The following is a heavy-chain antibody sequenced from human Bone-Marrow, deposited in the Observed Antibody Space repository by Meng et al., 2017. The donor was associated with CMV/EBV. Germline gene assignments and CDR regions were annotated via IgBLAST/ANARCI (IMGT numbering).Heavy chain of an antibody. Sequence: GGSLRLSCAASGFTFSSYAMHWVRQAPGKGLEWVAVISYDGSNKYYADSVKGRFTISRDHSKNTLYLQMNSLGAEDTAVYYCARARWPYYFDYWGQGTLVTVSS. CDR2: ISYDGSNK. J-gene: IGHJ4*02. V-gene: IGHV3-30*04. CDR1: GFTFSSYA. D-gene: IGHD4-23*01. CDR3: ARARWPYYFDY.